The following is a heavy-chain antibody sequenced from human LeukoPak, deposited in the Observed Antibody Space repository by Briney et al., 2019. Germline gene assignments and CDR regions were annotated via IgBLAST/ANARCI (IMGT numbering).Heavy chain of an antibody. CDR1: GFTFSNYW. J-gene: IGHJ4*02. CDR2: IKRDGSDN. Sequence: GGSLRLSCAASGFTFSNYWMSWVRQAPGKGLEWVANIKRDGSDNYYVGSVEGRFTISRDNTKNSLYLQMSSLRAEDTAIYYCARALYNRGWYPDYFDSWGQGTLVTVSA. D-gene: IGHD6-19*01. V-gene: IGHV3-7*01. CDR3: ARALYNRGWYPDYFDS.